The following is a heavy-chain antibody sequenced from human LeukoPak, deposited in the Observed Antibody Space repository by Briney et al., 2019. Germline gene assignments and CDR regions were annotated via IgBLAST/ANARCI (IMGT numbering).Heavy chain of an antibody. CDR2: ISGSGGST. V-gene: IGHV3-23*01. J-gene: IGHJ5*02. Sequence: GGSLRLSCAASGFTFSSYTMSWVRQAPGKGLEWVSAISGSGGSTYYADSVKGRFTISRDNSKNTLYLQMNSLRDEDTAVYYCAKSPLRYCSGGSCLNWFDPWGQGTLVTVSS. CDR3: AKSPLRYCSGGSCLNWFDP. D-gene: IGHD2-15*01. CDR1: GFTFSSYT.